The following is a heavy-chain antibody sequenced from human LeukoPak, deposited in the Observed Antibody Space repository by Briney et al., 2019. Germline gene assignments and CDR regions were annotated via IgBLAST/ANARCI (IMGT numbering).Heavy chain of an antibody. D-gene: IGHD3-10*01. CDR2: ISYNGNNK. Sequence: PGRSLRLSCAASGFTFNSYAMHWVRQAPGKGLEWVAVISYNGNNKYYADSVKGRITISRDNSKNTLHLQMNSLRDEDTAVYYCARDPYNGYYDGSGSAKFDYWGQGTLVTVSS. CDR3: ARDPYNGYYDGSGSAKFDY. CDR1: GFTFNSYA. J-gene: IGHJ4*02. V-gene: IGHV3-30-3*01.